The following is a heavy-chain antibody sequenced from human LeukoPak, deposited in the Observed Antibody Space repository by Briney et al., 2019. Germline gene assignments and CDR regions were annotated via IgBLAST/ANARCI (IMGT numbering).Heavy chain of an antibody. CDR3: ARLYDFWSGPKDY. V-gene: IGHV1-2*02. D-gene: IGHD3-3*01. Sequence: ASVKVSCKASGYTFTGYYMHWVRQAPGQGLGWMGWINPNSGGTSYAQKFQGRVTMTRDTSISTAYMELSRLRSDDTAVYYCARLYDFWSGPKDYWGQGTLVTVSS. J-gene: IGHJ4*02. CDR2: INPNSGGT. CDR1: GYTFTGYY.